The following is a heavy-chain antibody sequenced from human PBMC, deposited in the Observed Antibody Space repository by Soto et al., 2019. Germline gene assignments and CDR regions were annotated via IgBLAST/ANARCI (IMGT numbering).Heavy chain of an antibody. Sequence: EVQLLESGGGLVQPGGSLRLSCAASGFTFSSYYMSWVRQAPGKGLEWVSAISGGGGSTYYADSVKGRFTISRDKSKNPLYLQINSLRAEDTAVYYCVHSGSSDAFDIWGQGTMVTVSS. CDR1: GFTFSSYY. J-gene: IGHJ3*02. CDR2: ISGGGGST. CDR3: VHSGSSDAFDI. D-gene: IGHD1-26*01. V-gene: IGHV3-23*01.